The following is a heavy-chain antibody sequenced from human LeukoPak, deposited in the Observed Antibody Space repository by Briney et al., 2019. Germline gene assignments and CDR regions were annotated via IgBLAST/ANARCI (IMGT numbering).Heavy chain of an antibody. Sequence: WASVKVSCKASGYTFTSYGISWVRQAPGQGLEWMGWISAYNGNTNYAQKLQGRVNMTTDTSTSTAYMELSRLRSDDTAVYYCARPLYCSGGSCYLNWFDPWGQGTLVTVSS. D-gene: IGHD2-15*01. J-gene: IGHJ5*02. CDR1: GYTFTSYG. CDR3: ARPLYCSGGSCYLNWFDP. V-gene: IGHV1-18*01. CDR2: ISAYNGNT.